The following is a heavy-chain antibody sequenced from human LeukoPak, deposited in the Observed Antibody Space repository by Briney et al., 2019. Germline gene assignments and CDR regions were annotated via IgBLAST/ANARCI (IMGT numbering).Heavy chain of an antibody. CDR3: AKGHTAARPQFDY. D-gene: IGHD6-6*01. CDR2: IHMDGSIT. V-gene: IGHV3-74*01. CDR1: GFTFSNYW. J-gene: IGHJ4*02. Sequence: PGGSLRLSCAASGFTFSNYWMHWVRQAPGKGLVWVSRIHMDGSITTYADSVKGRFTISRDNSKNTLYLQMNSLRAEDTAVYYCAKGHTAARPQFDYWGQGTLVTVSS.